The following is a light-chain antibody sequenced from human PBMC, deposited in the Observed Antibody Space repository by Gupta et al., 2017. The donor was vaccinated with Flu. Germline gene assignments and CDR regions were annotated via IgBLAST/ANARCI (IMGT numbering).Light chain of an antibody. V-gene: IGLV1-44*01. CDR3: AAWDDSLNGHWV. CDR1: SSNIGSNT. CDR2: SNN. Sequence: QSVLTQPHSASATPGQRVTFSCSGSSSNIGSNTVNWYQQLPGTAPKLLIYSNNQRPSGVPDRFSGSKSGTSASLAISGLQSEDEADYYCAAWDDSLNGHWVFGGGTKLTVL. J-gene: IGLJ3*02.